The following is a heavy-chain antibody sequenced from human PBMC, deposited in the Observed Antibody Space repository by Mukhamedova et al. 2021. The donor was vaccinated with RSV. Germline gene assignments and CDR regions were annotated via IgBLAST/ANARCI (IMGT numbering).Heavy chain of an antibody. CDR2: ISGSGDLT. J-gene: IGHJ3*02. D-gene: IGHD3-9*01. CDR3: ARFVGLYLSQGPTWI. V-gene: IGHV3-23*01. Sequence: VRQAPGKGLEWVSTISGSGDLTYYADSGKGRFTISRDNSDNTLYLQINFLRADDTAVYYCARFVGLYLSQGPTWIWGQGTLVIV.